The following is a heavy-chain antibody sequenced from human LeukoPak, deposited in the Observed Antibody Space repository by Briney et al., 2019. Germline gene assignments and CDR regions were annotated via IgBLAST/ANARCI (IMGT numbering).Heavy chain of an antibody. Sequence: PGGSLRLSCAASGVTFSDHYMSWVRQAPGKGVEGVSYISNDGITINYAETVKGGFTISRDRDKKTVYMQMNRLRGEETAGYYCVRTSRLSDYWGQGTLVTVSS. CDR1: GVTFSDHY. D-gene: IGHD6-6*01. V-gene: IGHV3-11*01. J-gene: IGHJ4*02. CDR3: VRTSRLSDY. CDR2: ISNDGITI.